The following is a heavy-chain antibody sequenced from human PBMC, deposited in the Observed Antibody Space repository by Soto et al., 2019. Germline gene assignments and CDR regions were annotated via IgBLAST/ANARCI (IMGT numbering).Heavy chain of an antibody. CDR3: ARDRWGDYRDWFDP. CDR1: GFTFSGYS. CDR2: ISSSSAYI. Sequence: EVQLVESGGGLVKPGGSLRLSCAASGFTFSGYSMNWVRQAPGKGLEWVSSISSSSAYIYYADSVKGRFTISRDNAINSLYLQMNSLRAEDTAVYFCARDRWGDYRDWFDPWGQGTLVTVSS. J-gene: IGHJ5*02. D-gene: IGHD4-17*01. V-gene: IGHV3-21*01.